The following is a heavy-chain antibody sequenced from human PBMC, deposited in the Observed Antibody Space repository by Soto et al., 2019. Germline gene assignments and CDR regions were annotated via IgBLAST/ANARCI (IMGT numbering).Heavy chain of an antibody. Sequence: SETLSLTCTVSGGSISSYYWSWIRQPPGKGLEWIGYIYYSGSTNYNPSLKSRVTISVDTSKNQFSLKLSSVTAADTAVYYCARGFLGDFWSGYYTWFDPWGQGTLVTVSS. V-gene: IGHV4-59*01. CDR1: GGSISSYY. J-gene: IGHJ5*02. CDR2: IYYSGST. CDR3: ARGFLGDFWSGYYTWFDP. D-gene: IGHD3-3*01.